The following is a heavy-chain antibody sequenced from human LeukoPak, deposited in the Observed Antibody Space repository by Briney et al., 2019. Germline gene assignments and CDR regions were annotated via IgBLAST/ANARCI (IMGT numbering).Heavy chain of an antibody. CDR3: TRASGYSSGSADY. CDR2: ISWNSGSI. V-gene: IGHV3-9*03. CDR1: GFTFDDHG. D-gene: IGHD5-18*01. J-gene: IGHJ4*02. Sequence: GRSLRLSCAASGFTFDDHGMHWVRQAPGKGLEWVSGISWNSGSIGYADSVKGRFTISRDNAKSTLYLQMNSLRTDDMALYYCTRASGYSSGSADYWGQGTLVTVSS.